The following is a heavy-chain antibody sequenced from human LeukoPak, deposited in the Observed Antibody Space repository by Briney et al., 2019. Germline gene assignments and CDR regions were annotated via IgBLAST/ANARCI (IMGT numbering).Heavy chain of an antibody. J-gene: IGHJ5*02. D-gene: IGHD3-10*01. CDR1: GASMSGSSYY. CDR2: IDYGGTT. CDR3: ARDPSSFGGRFDP. V-gene: IGHV4-39*07. Sequence: TSETLSLTCIVSGASMSGSSYYWGWIRQPPGKGLEWIGTIDYGGTTYYSPSLKSRVTISVDTSKNQFSLKLSFVTAADTAVYYCARDPSSFGGRFDPWGQGTLVAVSS.